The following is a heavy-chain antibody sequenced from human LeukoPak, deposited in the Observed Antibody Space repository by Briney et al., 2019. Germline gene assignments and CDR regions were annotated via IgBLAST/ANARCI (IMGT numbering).Heavy chain of an antibody. D-gene: IGHD3-9*01. J-gene: IGHJ4*02. V-gene: IGHV3-30*04. CDR2: ISYDGSNK. CDR1: GFTFSSYA. CDR3: ARDRSDRYFDWSIDY. Sequence: PGRSLRLSCAASGFTFSSYAMHWVRQAPGKGLEWVAVISYDGSNKYYADSVKGRFTISRDNSKNTLYLQMNSLRAEDTAVYYRARDRSDRYFDWSIDYWGQGTLVTVSS.